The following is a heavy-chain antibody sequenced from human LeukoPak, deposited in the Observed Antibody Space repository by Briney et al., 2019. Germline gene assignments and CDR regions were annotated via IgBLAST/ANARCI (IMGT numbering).Heavy chain of an antibody. J-gene: IGHJ4*02. Sequence: GGSLRLSCAASGFTFSSYGMHWVRQAPGKGLEWVAFIRYDGSNKYYADSVEGRFTISRDNSKNTLYLQMNSLRAEDTAVYYCAKDPQYYDFWSGSILYYFDYWGQGTLVTVSS. D-gene: IGHD3-3*01. V-gene: IGHV3-30*02. CDR1: GFTFSSYG. CDR2: IRYDGSNK. CDR3: AKDPQYYDFWSGSILYYFDY.